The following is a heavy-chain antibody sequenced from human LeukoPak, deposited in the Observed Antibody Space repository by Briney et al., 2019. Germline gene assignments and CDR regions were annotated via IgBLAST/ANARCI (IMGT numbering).Heavy chain of an antibody. D-gene: IGHD2-8*02. V-gene: IGHV3-66*01. CDR2: ISSGDTT. CDR1: GFTVSSNY. CDR3: ARGGVNMLYFDT. Sequence: GGSLRLSCSASGFTVSSNYMTWVRQAPGKGLEWVSVISSGDTTYYADSLKGKFTISRDTSKNTLYLQMNNLRAEDTAVYYCARGGVNMLYFDTWGQGTLVTVSS. J-gene: IGHJ4*02.